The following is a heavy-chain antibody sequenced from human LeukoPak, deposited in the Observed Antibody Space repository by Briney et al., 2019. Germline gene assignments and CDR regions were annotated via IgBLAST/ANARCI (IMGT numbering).Heavy chain of an antibody. CDR2: IYTSGST. J-gene: IGHJ3*02. D-gene: IGHD3-3*01. Sequence: PSETLSLTCTVSGGSISSYYWSWIRQPAGKGLEWIGRIYTSGSTNYNPSLKSRVTMSVDTSKNQFSLKLSSVTAADTAVYYCARDRTYDFWSGSDAFDIWGQGTMVTVPS. V-gene: IGHV4-4*07. CDR1: GGSISSYY. CDR3: ARDRTYDFWSGSDAFDI.